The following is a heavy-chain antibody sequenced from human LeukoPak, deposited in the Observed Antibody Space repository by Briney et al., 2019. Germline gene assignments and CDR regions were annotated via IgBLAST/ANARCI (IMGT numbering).Heavy chain of an antibody. CDR2: ISNSGSST. Sequence: GGSLRLSCSASGFRFTTFGMTWVRQAPGKGLEWVSSISNSGSSTYYADSVKGRFTISRDNSKNTLFLQMNRLGAEDTAVYFCAKAAGTVQWFGDLLLEGPGNQYYYMDVWGRGTTVTVSS. J-gene: IGHJ6*03. V-gene: IGHV3-23*01. D-gene: IGHD3-10*01. CDR1: GFRFTTFG. CDR3: AKAAGTVQWFGDLLLEGPGNQYYYMDV.